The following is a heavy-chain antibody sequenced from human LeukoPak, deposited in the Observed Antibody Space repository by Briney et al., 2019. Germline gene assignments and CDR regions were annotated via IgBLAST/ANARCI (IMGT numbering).Heavy chain of an antibody. CDR1: GGSFSSGSYY. CDR3: AREGSSSWGFDP. Sequence: PREPLSLTWTVSGGSFSSGSYYWSWIRQPPGTGLEWVGYIYYSGSTKYNPSLKSRVTISVDTSKNQFSLKLSSVTAADTAVYYCAREGSSSWGFDPWGQGTLVTVSS. J-gene: IGHJ5*02. D-gene: IGHD6-13*01. V-gene: IGHV4-61*01. CDR2: IYYSGST.